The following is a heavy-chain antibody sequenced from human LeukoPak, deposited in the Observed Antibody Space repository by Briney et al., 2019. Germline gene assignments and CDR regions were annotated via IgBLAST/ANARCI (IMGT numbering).Heavy chain of an antibody. CDR1: GFTFNNYA. J-gene: IGHJ4*02. CDR3: ARVPGRASSYYFDY. CDR2: ISDSGDNT. Sequence: GGSLRLPCAASGFTFNNYAMNWVRQAPGKGLEWVSTISDSGDNTYYADSVKGRFTISRDNSKNTLYLQMNNLRAEDTAVYFCARVPGRASSYYFDYWGQGTLVTVSS. V-gene: IGHV3-23*01.